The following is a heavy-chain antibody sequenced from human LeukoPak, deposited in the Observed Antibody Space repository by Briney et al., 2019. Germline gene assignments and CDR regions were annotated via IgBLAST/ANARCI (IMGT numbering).Heavy chain of an antibody. D-gene: IGHD4-17*01. CDR2: ISYDGSNK. CDR3: ARATTARSYGMDV. CDR1: GFTFSSYG. V-gene: IGHV3-30*03. Sequence: PGRSLRLSCAASGFTFSSYGMHWVRQAPGKGLEWVAVISYDGSNKYYADSVKGRFTISRDNSKNTLYLQMNSLRAEDTAVYYCARATTARSYGMDVWGQGTTVTVSS. J-gene: IGHJ6*02.